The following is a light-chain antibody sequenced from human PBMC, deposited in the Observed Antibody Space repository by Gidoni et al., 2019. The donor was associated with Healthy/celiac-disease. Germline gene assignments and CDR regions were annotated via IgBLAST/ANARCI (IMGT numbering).Light chain of an antibody. CDR3: QQYNNWPWT. CDR2: GAY. CDR1: QIVSSN. V-gene: IGKV3-15*01. Sequence: SPGERATLSCRASQIVSSNLAWYQQKPGQAPRLLIDGAYTRATGIPARFSGSGSGTEFTLTISSLQSEDFAVYYCQQYNNWPWTFGQGTKVESK. J-gene: IGKJ1*01.